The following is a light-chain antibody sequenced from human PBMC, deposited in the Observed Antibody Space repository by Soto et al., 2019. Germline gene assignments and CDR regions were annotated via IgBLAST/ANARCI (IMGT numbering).Light chain of an antibody. CDR3: AAWDESPNVPV. Sequence: QSVLTQPPSASGTPGQRVTISCSGSNSNIGRNTVNWYQQFPGAAPNLLIHSDNERPSGVPDRFSGSRSGTSASLAISGLQSEDEADYYCAAWDESPNVPVFGGATKVTVL. J-gene: IGLJ3*02. CDR2: SDN. V-gene: IGLV1-44*01. CDR1: NSNIGRNT.